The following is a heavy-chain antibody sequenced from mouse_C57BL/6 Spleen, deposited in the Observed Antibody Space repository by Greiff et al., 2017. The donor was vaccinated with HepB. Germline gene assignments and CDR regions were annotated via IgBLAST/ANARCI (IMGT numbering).Heavy chain of an antibody. CDR3: ASGDYYGRGDYAMDY. J-gene: IGHJ4*01. D-gene: IGHD1-1*01. Sequence: QVQLKQPGAELVMPGASVKLSCKASGYTFTSYWMHWVKQRPGQGLEWIGEIDPSDSYTNYNQKFKGKSTLTVDKSSSTAYMQLSSLTSEDSAVYYCASGDYYGRGDYAMDYWGQGTSVTVSS. CDR2: IDPSDSYT. CDR1: GYTFTSYW. V-gene: IGHV1-69*01.